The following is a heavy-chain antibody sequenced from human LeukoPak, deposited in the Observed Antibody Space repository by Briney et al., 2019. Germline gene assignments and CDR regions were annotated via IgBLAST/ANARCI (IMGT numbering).Heavy chain of an antibody. CDR3: ARRRSSTLIDY. V-gene: IGHV5-51*01. J-gene: IGHJ4*02. CDR2: IYPGDSDT. Sequence: GESLKISCQGSGYSFTSYWIGWLRQMPGKGLEWMGIIYPGDSDTRYSPSFQGQVTISADKSISTAYLQWSSLKASDTAMYFCARRRSSTLIDYWGQGTLVTVSS. CDR1: GYSFTSYW. D-gene: IGHD3-10*01.